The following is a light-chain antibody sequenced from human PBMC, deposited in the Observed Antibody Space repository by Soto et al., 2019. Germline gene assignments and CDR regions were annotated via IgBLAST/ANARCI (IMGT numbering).Light chain of an antibody. Sequence: EVVLRQSPATLSSSPGVGATLSCRASQSVSTYLAWYQQKPGQAPRLLISDASSRATGIPVRFSGSGSGTDFTLTISSLQSEDSAVYYCQHYNNWPYTFGLGTKVDIK. V-gene: IGKV3-11*01. CDR3: QHYNNWPYT. CDR2: DAS. CDR1: QSVSTY. J-gene: IGKJ2*01.